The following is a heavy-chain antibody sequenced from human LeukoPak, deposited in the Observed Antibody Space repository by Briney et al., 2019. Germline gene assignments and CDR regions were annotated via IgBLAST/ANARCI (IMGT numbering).Heavy chain of an antibody. CDR2: IIPIFGTA. Sequence: SVKVSCKASGGTFSSYTISWVRQAPGQGLEWMGGIIPIFGTANYAQKFQGRVTITADESTSTAYMELSSLRSEDTAVYYCARENYDSSGYYSFNYYYYMDVWGKGTTVTVSS. V-gene: IGHV1-69*13. J-gene: IGHJ6*03. CDR1: GGTFSSYT. CDR3: ARENYDSSGYYSFNYYYYMDV. D-gene: IGHD3-22*01.